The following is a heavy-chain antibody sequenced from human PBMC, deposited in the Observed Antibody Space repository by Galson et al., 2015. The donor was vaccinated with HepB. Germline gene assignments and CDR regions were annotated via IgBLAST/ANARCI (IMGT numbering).Heavy chain of an antibody. D-gene: IGHD6-19*01. CDR2: ISAYNGNT. J-gene: IGHJ4*02. V-gene: IGHV1-18*04. CDR1: GYTFTNYG. Sequence: SVKVSCKASGYTFTNYGISWVRQAPGQGLEWMGWISAYNGNTNYVQNLQGRVTMTTDTSASAAYMELRSLRSDDTAVYYCARDKGAVAGYIGYWGQGTLVTVSS. CDR3: ARDKGAVAGYIGY.